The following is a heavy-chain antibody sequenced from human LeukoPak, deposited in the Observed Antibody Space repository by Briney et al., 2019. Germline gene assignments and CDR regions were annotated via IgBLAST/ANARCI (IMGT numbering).Heavy chain of an antibody. CDR3: AGHHPRNTVDF. V-gene: IGHV4-59*08. J-gene: IGHJ4*02. CDR2: ISDIGSI. CDR1: GGSISSYY. D-gene: IGHD2/OR15-2a*01. Sequence: SETLSLTCTVSGGSISSYYWSWIRQPAGKGLEWIAYISDIGSINYNPSLKSRVTISLDTSKNQFSLKLSSVTAADTAVYYCAGHHPRNTVDFWGQGTLVTVSS.